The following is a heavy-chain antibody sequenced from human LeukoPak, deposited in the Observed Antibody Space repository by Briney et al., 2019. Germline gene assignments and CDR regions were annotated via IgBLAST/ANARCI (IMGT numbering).Heavy chain of an antibody. CDR3: ARDDYSNYVGDWFDP. CDR2: IYHSRST. V-gene: IGHV4-38-2*02. CDR1: GYSISSGYY. J-gene: IGHJ5*02. Sequence: SETLSLTCTVSGYSISSGYYWGWIRPPPGKGLEWIGSIYHSRSTYYNPSLKSRVTISVDTSKNQFSLKLSSVTAADTAVYYCARDDYSNYVGDWFDPWGQGTLVTVSS. D-gene: IGHD4-11*01.